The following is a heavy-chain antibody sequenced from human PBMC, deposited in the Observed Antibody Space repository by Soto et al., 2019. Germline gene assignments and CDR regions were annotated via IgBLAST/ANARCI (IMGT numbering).Heavy chain of an antibody. J-gene: IGHJ5*02. Sequence: ESLKISCEGSGYNFATYWIGWVRQMPGKGLELMGIVYPGDSDTRYNPSFQGQVTISADKSINTAYLQWDSLKASDTAIYFCVRKNTGYSWFDPWGQGTLVTVSS. CDR3: VRKNTGYSWFDP. CDR2: VYPGDSDT. D-gene: IGHD3-9*01. V-gene: IGHV5-51*01. CDR1: GYNFATYW.